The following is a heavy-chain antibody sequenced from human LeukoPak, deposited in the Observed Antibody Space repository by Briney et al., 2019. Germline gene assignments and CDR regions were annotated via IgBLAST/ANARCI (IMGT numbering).Heavy chain of an antibody. Sequence: PSETLSLTCTVSGGSISSYYWSWIRQPPGKGLEWIGYIYYSGSTNYNPSLKSRVTISVDTSKNQFSLKLSSVTAADTAVYYCARSVVVAATTAFDIWGQGTMDTVSS. D-gene: IGHD2-15*01. J-gene: IGHJ3*02. CDR1: GGSISSYY. V-gene: IGHV4-59*01. CDR3: ARSVVVAATTAFDI. CDR2: IYYSGST.